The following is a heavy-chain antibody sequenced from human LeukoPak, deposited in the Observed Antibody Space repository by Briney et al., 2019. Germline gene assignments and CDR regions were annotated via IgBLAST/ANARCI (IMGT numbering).Heavy chain of an antibody. J-gene: IGHJ5*02. CDR1: GFTVSSNY. CDR3: ARLVILNWFDP. Sequence: GSLRLSCAASGFTVSSNYMSWVRQAPGKGLEWVSVIYSGGSAYYADSVKGRFTISRDNSKNTLYLQMNSLRAEDTAVYYCARLVILNWFDPWGQGTLVTVSS. D-gene: IGHD2/OR15-2a*01. CDR2: IYSGGSA. V-gene: IGHV3-53*01.